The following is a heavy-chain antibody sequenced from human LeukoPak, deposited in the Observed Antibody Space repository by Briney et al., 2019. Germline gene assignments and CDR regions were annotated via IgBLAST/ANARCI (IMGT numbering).Heavy chain of an antibody. V-gene: IGHV1-46*01. CDR2: INPSGGST. CDR3: ARDSTVTTFRGCVDP. J-gene: IGHJ5*02. CDR1: GYTFTNYY. D-gene: IGHD4-17*01. Sequence: ASVKVSCKASGYTFTNYYVHWVRQAPGQGLELMGVINPSGGSTNYAQKFQGRVTMTRDTSTSTVYMELCSLRSEDTAVYYCARDSTVTTFRGCVDPWGQGTLVTVSS.